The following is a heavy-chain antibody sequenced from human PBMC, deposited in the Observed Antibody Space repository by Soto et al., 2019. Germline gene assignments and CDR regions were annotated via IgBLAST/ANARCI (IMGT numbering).Heavy chain of an antibody. CDR1: GYNFTSYG. D-gene: IGHD2-15*01. Sequence: QVQLVQSGAEVKKPGASVKVSCKASGYNFTSYGISWVRQAPGQGLEWMGWISAYNGNTNYAQKLQGRVTMTTDTSTSTAYMELRSLRSDDTAVYYCARIDCSGGSCYGGGFDYWGQGTLVTVSS. V-gene: IGHV1-18*01. J-gene: IGHJ4*02. CDR3: ARIDCSGGSCYGGGFDY. CDR2: ISAYNGNT.